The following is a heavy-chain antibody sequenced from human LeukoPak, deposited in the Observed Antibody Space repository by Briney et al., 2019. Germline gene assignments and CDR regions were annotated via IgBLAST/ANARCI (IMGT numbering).Heavy chain of an antibody. CDR3: AIAHGYYYDSSGYHGDY. J-gene: IGHJ4*02. Sequence: SETLSLTCTVSGGSISSSSYYWGWIRQPPGKGLEWIGEINHSGSTNYNPSLKSRVTISVDTSKNQFSLKLSSVTAADTAVYYCAIAHGYYYDSSGYHGDYWGQGTLVTVSS. CDR2: INHSGST. V-gene: IGHV4-39*07. CDR1: GGSISSSSYY. D-gene: IGHD3-22*01.